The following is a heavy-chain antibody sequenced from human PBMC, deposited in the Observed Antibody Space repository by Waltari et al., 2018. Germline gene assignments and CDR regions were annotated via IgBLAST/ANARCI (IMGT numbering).Heavy chain of an antibody. V-gene: IGHV3-53*01. CDR3: AKQSPSYTRGWYPLES. Sequence: EVQLVESGGNLIQPGGSLRLSCADSGFTVRTNFISWVRQAPGKGCEWVSIIYSVGNTYDAGSVKGRFTISRDNYKNMVYLEMNSLRAEDTAVYYCAKQSPSYTRGWYPLESWGPGTLVTVSP. D-gene: IGHD6-19*01. CDR2: IYSVGNT. CDR1: GFTVRTNF. J-gene: IGHJ4*02.